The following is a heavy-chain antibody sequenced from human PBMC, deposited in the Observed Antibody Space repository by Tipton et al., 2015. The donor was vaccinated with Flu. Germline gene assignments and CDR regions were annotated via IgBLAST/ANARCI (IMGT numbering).Heavy chain of an antibody. J-gene: IGHJ4*02. V-gene: IGHV4-31*03. CDR1: GASISSGFY. CDR2: IYYSGST. CDR3: ARALQNYFDY. Sequence: TLSLTCTVSGASISSGFYWSWIRQHPGKGLEWIGYIYYSGSTYYNPSLKSRVTISIDTSKNQFSLKLSSVTAADTAVYYCARALQNYFDYCGQGTLVTVS.